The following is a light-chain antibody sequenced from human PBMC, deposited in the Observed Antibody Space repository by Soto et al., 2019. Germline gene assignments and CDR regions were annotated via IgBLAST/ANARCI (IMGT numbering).Light chain of an antibody. CDR1: HDITSY. CDR2: DAS. J-gene: IGKJ3*01. Sequence: DIQMTQSPSSLSASVGDRVTITCQASHDITSYLNWYQHKPGKAPKLLIYDASILEAGVPSRYSRSGSGTEFTSHISRLQPEDVATYYCQSWDYLPIFGPGTTVDLK. CDR3: QSWDYLPI. V-gene: IGKV1-33*01.